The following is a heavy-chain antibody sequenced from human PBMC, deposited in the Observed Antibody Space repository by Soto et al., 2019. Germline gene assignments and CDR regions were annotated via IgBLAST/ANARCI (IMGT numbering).Heavy chain of an antibody. CDR3: TTQYYDFWSGSVDP. CDR1: GFTFSNAW. Sequence: GGSLRLSCAASGFTFSNAWMSWVRQAPGKGLEWVGRIKSKTDGGTTDYAAPVKGRFTISRDDSENTLYLQMNSLKTEDTAVYYCTTQYYDFWSGSVDPWGQGTLVTVSS. CDR2: IKSKTDGGTT. J-gene: IGHJ5*02. D-gene: IGHD3-3*01. V-gene: IGHV3-15*01.